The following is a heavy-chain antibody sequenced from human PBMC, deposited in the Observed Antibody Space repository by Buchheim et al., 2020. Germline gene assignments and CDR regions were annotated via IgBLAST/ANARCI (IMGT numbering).Heavy chain of an antibody. V-gene: IGHV3-23*01. CDR3: AKDLAARLKPHYYYYYMDV. CDR1: GFTFSNYA. CDR2: ISGSGGST. Sequence: DVHLLESGGVFVQPGGSLRLSCAASGFTFSNYAMSWVRQAPGKGLEWVSAISGSGGSTYYADSVKGRFTISRDNSKNTLYLQMNSLRAEDTAVYYCAKDLAARLKPHYYYYYMDVWGRGTT. D-gene: IGHD2-15*01. J-gene: IGHJ6*03.